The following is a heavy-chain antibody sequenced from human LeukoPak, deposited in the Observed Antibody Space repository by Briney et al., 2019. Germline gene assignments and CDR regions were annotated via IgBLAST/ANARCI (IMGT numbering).Heavy chain of an antibody. J-gene: IGHJ4*02. CDR2: ISGSGGST. D-gene: IGHD3-10*01. Sequence: GGSLRLSCGASGFTFSNYAMSWVRQAPGKGLEWVSSISGSGGSTYYADSVKGRFTISRDNAKSTVYLQMNSLRAEDTAVYFCARDRYYIFDYWGQGAPVTVSS. CDR3: ARDRYYIFDY. CDR1: GFTFSNYA. V-gene: IGHV3-23*01.